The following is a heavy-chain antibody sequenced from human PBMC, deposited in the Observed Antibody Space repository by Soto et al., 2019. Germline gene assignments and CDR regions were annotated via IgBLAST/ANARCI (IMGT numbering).Heavy chain of an antibody. V-gene: IGHV2-5*02. J-gene: IGHJ4*02. CDR1: GFSLSTSGVG. CDR3: AHSLAASSYGDYEPINSFDY. D-gene: IGHD4-17*01. CDR2: IYWDEDK. Sequence: QITLKESGPTLVKPTQTLTLTCTFSGFSLSTSGVGVGWIRQPPGKALEWLALIYWDEDKRCSPSLKSRLTITKDTSKNQVVLTMTNMDPVDTATYYCAHSLAASSYGDYEPINSFDYCGQGTLVTVSS.